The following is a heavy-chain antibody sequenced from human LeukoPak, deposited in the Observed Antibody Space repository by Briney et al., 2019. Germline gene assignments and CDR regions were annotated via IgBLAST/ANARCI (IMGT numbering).Heavy chain of an antibody. V-gene: IGHV3-9*03. Sequence: AGGSLRLSCAASGFTFDDYAMHWVRQAPGKGLEWVSGISWNSGSIGCADSVKGRFTISRDSAKNSLYLQMNSLRAEDMALYYCAKVSSDRKAVSRKGQWYFDLWGRGTLVTVSS. J-gene: IGHJ2*01. D-gene: IGHD3-3*02. CDR1: GFTFDDYA. CDR2: ISWNSGSI. CDR3: AKVSSDRKAVSRKGQWYFDL.